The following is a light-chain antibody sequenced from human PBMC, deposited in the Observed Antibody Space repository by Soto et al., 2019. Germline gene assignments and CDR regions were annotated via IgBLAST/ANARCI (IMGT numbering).Light chain of an antibody. V-gene: IGKV1-6*01. CDR2: AAS. J-gene: IGKJ1*01. Sequence: AVQMTQSPSSLSASVGDRVTITCRASQGIRNDLGWYQQKAGKAPKLLIYAASSLQSGVPSRFSGSGSGTDFSLTIDSLQPEDIATYYCLQDYYYPWTFSQGTKVEMK. CDR3: LQDYYYPWT. CDR1: QGIRND.